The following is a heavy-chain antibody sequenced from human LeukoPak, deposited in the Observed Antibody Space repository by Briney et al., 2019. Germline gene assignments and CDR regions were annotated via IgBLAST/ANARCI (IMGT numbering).Heavy chain of an antibody. J-gene: IGHJ6*02. CDR3: AREQTNYDFWSGYYTDYYYYGMDV. D-gene: IGHD3-3*01. CDR1: GYTFTSYA. CDR2: INTNTGNP. Sequence: GASVTVSCKASGYTFTSYAMNWVRQAPGQGLEWMGWINTNTGNPTYAQGFTGRFVFSLDTSVSTAYLQISSLKAEDTAVYYCAREQTNYDFWSGYYTDYYYYGMDVWGQGTTVTVSS. V-gene: IGHV7-4-1*02.